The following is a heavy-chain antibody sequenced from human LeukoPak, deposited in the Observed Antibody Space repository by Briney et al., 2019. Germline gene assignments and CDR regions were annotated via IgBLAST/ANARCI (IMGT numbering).Heavy chain of an antibody. D-gene: IGHD2-21*01. CDR3: ARCGPDYYYYMDV. CDR1: GGSISSSSYY. J-gene: IGHJ6*03. Sequence: PSETLSLTCTVSGGSISSSSYYWGWIRQPPGKGLEWIGSIYYSGSTYYNPSLKGRVTISVDTSKNQFSLKLSSVTAADTAVYYCARCGPDYYYYMDVWGKGTTVTVSS. CDR2: IYYSGST. V-gene: IGHV4-39*01.